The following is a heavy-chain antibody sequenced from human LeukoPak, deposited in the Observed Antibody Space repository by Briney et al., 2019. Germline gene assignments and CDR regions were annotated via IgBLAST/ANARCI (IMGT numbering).Heavy chain of an antibody. J-gene: IGHJ5*02. V-gene: IGHV1-2*02. D-gene: IGHD5-18*01. CDR1: GYTFTGYY. CDR2: INPNSGGT. Sequence: ASVKVSCKASGYTFTGYYMHWVRQAPGQGLEWMGWINPNSGGTNYAQKFQGRVTMTRDTSISTAYMELSRLRFDDTAVYYCARGVTASRRRGFDPWGQGTLVTVSS. CDR3: ARGVTASRRRGFDP.